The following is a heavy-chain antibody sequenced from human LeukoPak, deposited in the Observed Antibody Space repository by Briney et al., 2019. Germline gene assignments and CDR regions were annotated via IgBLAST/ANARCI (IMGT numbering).Heavy chain of an antibody. J-gene: IGHJ4*02. D-gene: IGHD3-22*01. CDR3: ARPSSGYNDY. V-gene: IGHV3-23*01. Sequence: GGSLRLSCAASGFTFSKSAISWVRKAPGKGLEWVSNLSGSGITTYYADSVKGRFTISRDNAKNSLYMQMNSLRAEDSAVYYCARPSSGYNDYWGQGTLVTVSS. CDR2: LSGSGITT. CDR1: GFTFSKSA.